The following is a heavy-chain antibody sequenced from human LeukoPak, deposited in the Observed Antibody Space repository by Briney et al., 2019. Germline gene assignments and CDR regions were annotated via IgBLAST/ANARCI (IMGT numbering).Heavy chain of an antibody. V-gene: IGHV3-30-3*01. CDR3: ARNGDSGRYFGD. J-gene: IGHJ4*02. Sequence: GGALRLSCAVSGVTFSSYAMHWGGQAPGKGLEGGAVISNDGSNKNYADSVKGRFTISRDNSKNTLYLQMNSLTAEDTAVYYCARNGDSGRYFGDWGQGTLVTVSS. CDR1: GVTFSSYA. D-gene: IGHD1-26*01. CDR2: ISNDGSNK.